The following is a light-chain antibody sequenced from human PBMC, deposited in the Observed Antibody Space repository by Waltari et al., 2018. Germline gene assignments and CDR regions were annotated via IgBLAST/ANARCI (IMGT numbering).Light chain of an antibody. Sequence: QSALTQPASVSGSPGQSITISCTGTSSDVGAYDIVAWYQQHPGKAPKLMMYDVSNRPSGVSNRFSGSKSGNTASLTISGLQAEDEADYYCSSYTSSITVMFGGGTKVTVL. V-gene: IGLV2-14*01. J-gene: IGLJ3*02. CDR2: DVS. CDR1: SSDVGAYDI. CDR3: SSYTSSITVM.